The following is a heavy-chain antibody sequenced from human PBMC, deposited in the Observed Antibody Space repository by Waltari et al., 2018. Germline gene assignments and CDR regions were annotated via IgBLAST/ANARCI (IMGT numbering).Heavy chain of an antibody. Sequence: EVQLLESGGGLVQHGGSLSLSCAASGFTFSSYAMSWVRQAPGEGLDWVSAISGSGGSTYYADSVKGRFTISRDKSKNTLYLQMNSLRAEDTAVYYCAKDRPLYWDAFDIWGQGTMVTVSS. CDR2: ISGSGGST. V-gene: IGHV3-23*01. CDR1: GFTFSSYA. D-gene: IGHD2-15*01. J-gene: IGHJ3*02. CDR3: AKDRPLYWDAFDI.